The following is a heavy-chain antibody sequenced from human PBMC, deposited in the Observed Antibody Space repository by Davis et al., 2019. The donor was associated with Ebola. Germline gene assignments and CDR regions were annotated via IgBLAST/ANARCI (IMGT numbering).Heavy chain of an antibody. V-gene: IGHV4-34*01. J-gene: IGHJ3*02. CDR2: INHSGIT. Sequence: ESLKISCAASGFTFSSYSMNWIRQPPGKRLEWIGEINHSGITNYNPSLESRVIISVDTSKNQFSLKLSSVTAADTAVYYCARSGIVTDAFDIWGQGTMVTVSS. CDR1: GFTFSSYS. CDR3: ARSGIVTDAFDI. D-gene: IGHD2/OR15-2a*01.